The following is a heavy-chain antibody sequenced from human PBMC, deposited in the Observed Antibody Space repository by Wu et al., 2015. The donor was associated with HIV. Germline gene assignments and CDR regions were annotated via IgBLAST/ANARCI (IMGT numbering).Heavy chain of an antibody. CDR3: ATDFDYISGFVY. CDR1: GHTLSDLY. D-gene: IGHD6-19*01. CDR2: FDPENGKT. V-gene: IGHV1-24*01. J-gene: IGHJ4*02. Sequence: QALLLQSGAEVKKPGASVKVSCRVSGHTLSDLYMHWVRLAPGQGLEWMGGFDPENGKTVYAQKFRGRFTMTEDTSANTAYMELSSLRSGDTAVYYCATDFDYISGFVYWGQGTLVTVSS.